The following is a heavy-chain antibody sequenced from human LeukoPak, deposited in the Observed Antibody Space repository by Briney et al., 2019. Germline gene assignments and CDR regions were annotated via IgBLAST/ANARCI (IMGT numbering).Heavy chain of an antibody. Sequence: GGSLRLSCAASGFTLSSYAMHWVRQAPGKGLEWVAVISYDGSNKYYADSVKGRFTISRDNSKNTLYLQMNSLRAEDTAVYYCARDDTEAFDYWGQGTLVTVSS. CDR1: GFTLSSYA. D-gene: IGHD2-8*02. J-gene: IGHJ4*02. CDR2: ISYDGSNK. CDR3: ARDDTEAFDY. V-gene: IGHV3-30*04.